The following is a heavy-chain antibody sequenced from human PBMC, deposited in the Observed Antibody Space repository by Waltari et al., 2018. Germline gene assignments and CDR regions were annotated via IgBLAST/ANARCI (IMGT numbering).Heavy chain of an antibody. V-gene: IGHV1-69*04. J-gene: IGHJ4*02. CDR1: GGTFSSYA. CDR2: IIPILGIA. CDR3: AREAAAAGFNYFDY. Sequence: QVQLVQSGAEVKKPGSSVKVSCKASGGTFSSYAISWVRQAPGQGLEWMGGIIPILGIANYAQKFQGRVTITADESTSTAYMELSSLRSEDTAVYCCAREAAAAGFNYFDYWGQGTLVTVSS. D-gene: IGHD6-13*01.